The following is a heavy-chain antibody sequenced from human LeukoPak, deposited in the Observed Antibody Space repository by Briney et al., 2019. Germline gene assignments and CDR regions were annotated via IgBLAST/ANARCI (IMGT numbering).Heavy chain of an antibody. Sequence: SQTLSLTCAASGGSISSGGYSWSWIRQPPGKGLEWIGYIYHSGSTYYNPSLKSRVTISVDRSKNQFSLKLSSVTAADTAMYYCAGGFHYYASGAFDYWGQGTLVTVSS. J-gene: IGHJ4*02. CDR3: AGGFHYYASGAFDY. D-gene: IGHD3-10*01. CDR2: IYHSGST. CDR1: GGSISSGGYS. V-gene: IGHV4-30-2*01.